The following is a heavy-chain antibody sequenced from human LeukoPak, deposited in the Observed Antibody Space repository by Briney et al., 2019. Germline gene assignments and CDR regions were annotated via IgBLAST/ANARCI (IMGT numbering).Heavy chain of an antibody. V-gene: IGHV4-4*07. CDR1: GGSISGYY. CDR3: ARDLDSSGNFDY. J-gene: IGHJ4*02. Sequence: SETLSLTCTVSGGSISGYYWSWIRQPAGKGLEWIGRIYTSGSTNYDPSLKSRVTMSVDTSKNQFSLKLSSVTAADTAVYYCARDLDSSGNFDYWGQGTLVTVSS. CDR2: IYTSGST. D-gene: IGHD3-22*01.